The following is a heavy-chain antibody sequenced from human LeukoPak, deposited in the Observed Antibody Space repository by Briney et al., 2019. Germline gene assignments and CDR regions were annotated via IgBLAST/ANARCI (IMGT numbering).Heavy chain of an antibody. V-gene: IGHV3-30*03. CDR3: ALMITFGGVITNFDY. J-gene: IGHJ4*02. D-gene: IGHD3-16*02. Sequence: PGGSLRLSCAASGFTFSSYGMHWVRQAPGKGLEWVAVISYDGSNKYYADSVKGRFTISRDNSKNTLYLQMNSLRAEDTAVYYCALMITFGGVITNFDYWGQGTLVTVSS. CDR1: GFTFSSYG. CDR2: ISYDGSNK.